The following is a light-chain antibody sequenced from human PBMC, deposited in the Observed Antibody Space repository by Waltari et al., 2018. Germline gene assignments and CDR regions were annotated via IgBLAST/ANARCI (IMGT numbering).Light chain of an antibody. CDR1: RGVSNS. V-gene: IGKV3-11*01. Sequence: EIVLTQSPATLSLSPGERATLSCRASRGVSNSLTWYQQKPGQAPRLLIYDASNRATGIPARFSGSGSGTDFTLTISSLEPEDFAVYYCQQRSNWLTFGGGTKVEIK. J-gene: IGKJ4*01. CDR3: QQRSNWLT. CDR2: DAS.